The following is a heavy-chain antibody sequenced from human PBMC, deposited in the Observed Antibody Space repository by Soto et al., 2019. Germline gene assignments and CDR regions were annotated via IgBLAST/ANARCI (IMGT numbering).Heavy chain of an antibody. CDR2: IYYSGST. CDR1: GGSINSYY. CDR3: ARHLPYCGGDCYSLDY. V-gene: IGHV4-59*08. J-gene: IGHJ4*02. D-gene: IGHD2-21*02. Sequence: SETLSLTCTVSGGSINSYYWSWIRQPPGKGLEWIGYIYYSGSTKYNPSLKSRVTISVDTSKNQFSLNLSSVTAADTAVYYCARHLPYCGGDCYSLDYWGQGTLVTVSS.